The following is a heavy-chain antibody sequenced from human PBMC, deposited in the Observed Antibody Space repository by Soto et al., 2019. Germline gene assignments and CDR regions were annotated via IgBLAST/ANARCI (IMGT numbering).Heavy chain of an antibody. CDR3: ARPGTDCSSTSCYAGSPYYYYYGMDV. J-gene: IGHJ6*02. CDR1: GYSFITYD. Sequence: GASVKVSCKASGYSFITYDINWVRQAAGQGLEWMGWMNPTSGRTGCAQKFQGRVTMTRDTSTSTVYMELSSLRSEDTAVYYCARPGTDCSSTSCYAGSPYYYYYGMDVWGQGTTVTVSS. D-gene: IGHD2-2*01. CDR2: MNPTSGRT. V-gene: IGHV1-8*01.